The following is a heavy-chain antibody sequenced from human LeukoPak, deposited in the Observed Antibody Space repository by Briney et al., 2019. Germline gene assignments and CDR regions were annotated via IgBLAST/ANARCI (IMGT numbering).Heavy chain of an antibody. CDR2: INHSGST. CDR3: ARWVVSGIRGAFDV. Sequence: PSETLSLTCAVYGGSFSGYYWSWLRQPPGKGLEWIGEINHSGSTNYNPSLKSRVTISLDTSNKQFSLKLNSLTAADTAVYFCARWVVSGIRGAFDVWGQGTMVPVS. D-gene: IGHD2-21*01. CDR1: GGSFSGYY. J-gene: IGHJ3*01. V-gene: IGHV4-34*01.